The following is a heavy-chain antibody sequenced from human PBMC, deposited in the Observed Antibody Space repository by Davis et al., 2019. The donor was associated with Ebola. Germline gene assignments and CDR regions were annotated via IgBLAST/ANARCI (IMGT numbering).Heavy chain of an antibody. CDR3: ARGEGYYYDSSGYYKTKNFDY. CDR1: GFTFSSYG. Sequence: PGGSLRLSCAASGFTFSSYGMHWVRQAPGKGLEWVAVISYDGRNKYYADSVKGRFTISRDNSKNTLYLQMNSLRAEDTAVYYCARGEGYYYDSSGYYKTKNFDYWGQGTLVTVSS. CDR2: ISYDGRNK. D-gene: IGHD3-22*01. V-gene: IGHV3-33*05. J-gene: IGHJ4*02.